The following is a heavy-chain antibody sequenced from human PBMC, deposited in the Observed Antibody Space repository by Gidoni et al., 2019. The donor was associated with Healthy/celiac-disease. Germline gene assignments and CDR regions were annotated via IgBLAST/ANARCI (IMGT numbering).Heavy chain of an antibody. D-gene: IGHD3-9*01. CDR1: GGSISSYY. Sequence: QVQLQESGPGLVKPSETLSLTCTVSGGSISSYYWSWIRQPPGQGLEWIGYIYYSGSTNYNPSLKSRVTISVDTSKNQFSLKLSSVTAADTAVYYCARAVDYDILTGDDYYFDYWGQGTLVTVSS. CDR3: ARAVDYDILTGDDYYFDY. CDR2: IYYSGST. J-gene: IGHJ4*02. V-gene: IGHV4-59*01.